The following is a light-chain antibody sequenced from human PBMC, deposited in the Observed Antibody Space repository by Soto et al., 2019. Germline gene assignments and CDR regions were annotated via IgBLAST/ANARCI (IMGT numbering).Light chain of an antibody. J-gene: IGLJ3*02. V-gene: IGLV2-8*01. CDR3: SSYAGSNNFV. Sequence: QAVVAQPPSASGSPGQSVTISCTGTNNDIGNYDYVSWYQQEPGKAPRLLIYEVFHRPSGVSHRFSGSKSGNTASLTVSGLQAEDEADYYCSSYAGSNNFVFGTGTKLTVL. CDR2: EVF. CDR1: NNDIGNYDY.